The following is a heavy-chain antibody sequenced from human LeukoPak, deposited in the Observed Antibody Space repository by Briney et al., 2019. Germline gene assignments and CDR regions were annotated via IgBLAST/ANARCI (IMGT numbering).Heavy chain of an antibody. CDR2: IYYSGST. Sequence: PSESLPLTRAGTGGSISSHYWSWIRQPPGKGLEWIGYIYYSGSTNYNPSLKSRVTISVDTSKNQFSLKLSSVTAADTAVYYCASTKYRVDAFDIWGQGTMVTVSS. CDR1: GGSISSHY. V-gene: IGHV4-59*11. CDR3: ASTKYRVDAFDI. J-gene: IGHJ3*02. D-gene: IGHD6-6*01.